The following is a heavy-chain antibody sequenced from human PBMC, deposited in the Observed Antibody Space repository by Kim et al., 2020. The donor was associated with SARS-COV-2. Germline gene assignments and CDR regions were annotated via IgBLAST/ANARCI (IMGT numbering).Heavy chain of an antibody. CDR1: GGSFSGYF. J-gene: IGHJ4*02. CDR3: ARVWDY. CDR2: INPSGSA. Sequence: SETLSLTCFLSGGSFSGYFWSWIRQSPGKGLEVIGEINPSGSANYNPSLKSRVTISLEPSKNQFSLRLTSVTAADTAVYFCARVWDYWGQGTLVTVSS. V-gene: IGHV4-34*01.